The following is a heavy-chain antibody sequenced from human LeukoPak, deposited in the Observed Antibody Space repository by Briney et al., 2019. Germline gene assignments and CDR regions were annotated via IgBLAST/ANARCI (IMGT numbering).Heavy chain of an antibody. CDR2: IYTSGST. V-gene: IGHV4-4*07. Sequence: SETLSLTCTVSGGSISSYYWSWIRQPAGKGLDWIGRIYTSGSTNYNPSLKSRVTMSVDTSKNQFSLKLSSVTAADTAVYYCARAPKALGHCSSTSCYSEDIWGQGTMFTVSS. CDR3: ARAPKALGHCSSTSCYSEDI. D-gene: IGHD2-2*01. J-gene: IGHJ3*02. CDR1: GGSISSYY.